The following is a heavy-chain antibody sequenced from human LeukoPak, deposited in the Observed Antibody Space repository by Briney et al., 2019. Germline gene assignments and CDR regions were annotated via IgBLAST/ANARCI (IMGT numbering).Heavy chain of an antibody. J-gene: IGHJ4*02. V-gene: IGHV3-30*02. D-gene: IGHD5-12*01. CDR1: GFTFSSNG. CDR3: ARDPGSGYEEHFDY. Sequence: GGSLRLSCVASGFTFSSNGMHWVRQAPGKGLWRVTFIQYEGSKKYYADSVKGRFTISRDNSKNTLYLEMNSLRAEDTAVYYCARDPGSGYEEHFDYWGQGTLVT. CDR2: IQYEGSKK.